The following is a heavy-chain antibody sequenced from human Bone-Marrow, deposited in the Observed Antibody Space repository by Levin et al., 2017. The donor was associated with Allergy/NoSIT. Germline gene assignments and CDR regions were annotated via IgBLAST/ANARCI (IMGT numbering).Heavy chain of an antibody. CDR3: ARGTGDFWSGYGFDI. D-gene: IGHD3-3*01. CDR1: GFDVSTIY. CDR2: TYSAGRT. J-gene: IGHJ3*02. V-gene: IGHV3-53*01. Sequence: SCAASGFDVSTIYMGWVRQAPGKGLEWVSVTYSAGRTKFTDAVKGRFTISRDDSKNSLYLQMDSLRADDTAVYYCARGTGDFWSGYGFDIWGQGTKVTVSS.